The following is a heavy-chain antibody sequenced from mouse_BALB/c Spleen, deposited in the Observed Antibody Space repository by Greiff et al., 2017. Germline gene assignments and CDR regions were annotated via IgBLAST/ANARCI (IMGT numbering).Heavy chain of an antibody. D-gene: IGHD4-1*01. V-gene: IGHV1-9*01. J-gene: IGHJ3*01. CDR2: ILPGSGST. CDR3: ARSWDECAY. Sequence: QVQLKQSGAELMKPGASVKISCKATGYTFSSYWIEWVKQRPGHGLEWIGEILPGSGSTNYNEKFKGKATFTADTSSNTAYMQLSSLTSEDSAVYYCARSWDECAYRGQGRLVTVSA. CDR1: GYTFSSYW.